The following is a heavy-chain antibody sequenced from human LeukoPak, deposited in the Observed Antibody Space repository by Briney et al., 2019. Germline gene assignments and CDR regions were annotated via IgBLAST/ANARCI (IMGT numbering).Heavy chain of an antibody. Sequence: SETLSLTCSVSGDSIVIYYWSWIRQSPGKALERLGYIHSSGVTNYNSSFKSRVTISVDTSKTQFSLKLNSVTAADTAVYSCARQTSAYPYYFDFWGQGTLVTVSS. J-gene: IGHJ4*02. CDR3: ARQTSAYPYYFDF. D-gene: IGHD5-12*01. CDR2: IHSSGVT. CDR1: GDSIVIYY. V-gene: IGHV4-59*01.